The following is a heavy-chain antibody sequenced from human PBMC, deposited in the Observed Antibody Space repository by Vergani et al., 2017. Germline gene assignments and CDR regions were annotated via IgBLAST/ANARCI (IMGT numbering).Heavy chain of an antibody. D-gene: IGHD3-9*01. CDR2: INPSGGHT. V-gene: IGHV1-46*03. J-gene: IGHJ4*02. CDR3: ARRDYGILTGYRY. CDR1: GYTFSNYY. Sequence: QVQVVQSRAEVKKSGASVKVSCKTSGYTFSNYYMHWVRQAPGQGLEWMGIINPSGGHTIYAQKFQGRVTMTRDTSTSTVYMGLSSLRSEDTAIYYCARRDYGILTGYRYWGQGTLVTVSA.